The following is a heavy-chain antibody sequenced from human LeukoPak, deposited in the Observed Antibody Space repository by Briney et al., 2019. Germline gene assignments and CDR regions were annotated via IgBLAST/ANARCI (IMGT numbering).Heavy chain of an antibody. CDR2: IIPILGIA. Sequence: SVKVSCKASGGTFSSYATSWVRQAPGQGLEWMGRIIPILGIANYAQKFQGRVTITADKSTSTAYMELSSLRSEDTAVYYCARGGLRPGGYYDSSGYGPYYYYGMDVWGQGTTVTVSS. J-gene: IGHJ6*02. CDR1: GGTFSSYA. V-gene: IGHV1-69*04. CDR3: ARGGLRPGGYYDSSGYGPYYYYGMDV. D-gene: IGHD3-22*01.